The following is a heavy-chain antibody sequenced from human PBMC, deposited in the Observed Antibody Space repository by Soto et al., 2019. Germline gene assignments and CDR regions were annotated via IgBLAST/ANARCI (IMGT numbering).Heavy chain of an antibody. J-gene: IGHJ4*02. CDR3: SSGIQLWLRRINNGYSG. V-gene: IGHV1-69*12. CDR2: INPMFGTA. Sequence: QVQLVQSGAEVKKPESSVKVSCKAPGGTFSTYAISWVRQAPGQGLEWMGGINPMFGTANYAQRFQVRVTITEDESTNTVYMELSRLRSEDTAVYFCSSGIQLWLRRINNGYSGWGQGTLVTVSS. CDR1: GGTFSTYA. D-gene: IGHD5-18*01.